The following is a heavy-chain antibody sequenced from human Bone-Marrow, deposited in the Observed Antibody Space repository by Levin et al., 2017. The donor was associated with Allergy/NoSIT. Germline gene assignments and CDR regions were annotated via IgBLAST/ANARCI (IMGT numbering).Heavy chain of an antibody. D-gene: IGHD3-3*01. CDR3: ARDISPITASGVITPGYHPMDL. V-gene: IGHV1-69*13. Sequence: ASVKVSCRASGGTFSTSPFSTYTFNWVRQAPGQGLEWMGGIIPMFGTANSAQHFQDRVTITADESTTTVYMEVSSRRTEDTAVYYCARDISPITASGVITPGYHPMDLGGQGTTVIVSS. J-gene: IGHJ6*02. CDR2: IIPMFGTA. CDR1: GGTFSTSP.